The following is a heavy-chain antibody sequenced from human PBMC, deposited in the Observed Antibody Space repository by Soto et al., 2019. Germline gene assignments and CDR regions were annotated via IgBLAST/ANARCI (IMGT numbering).Heavy chain of an antibody. CDR1: GGSISSYY. Sequence: SETLSLTCTVSGGSISSYYWSWIRQPPGKGLEWIGYIYYSGSTNYNPSLKSRVTISVDTSKNQFSLKLSSVTAADTAVYYCARLGSGSMVRGVLTYYFDYWGQGTLVTVSS. J-gene: IGHJ4*02. D-gene: IGHD3-10*01. CDR2: IYYSGST. CDR3: ARLGSGSMVRGVLTYYFDY. V-gene: IGHV4-59*01.